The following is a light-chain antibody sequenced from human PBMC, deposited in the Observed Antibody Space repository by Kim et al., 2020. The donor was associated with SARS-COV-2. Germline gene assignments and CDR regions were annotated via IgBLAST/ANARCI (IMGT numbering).Light chain of an antibody. V-gene: IGLV3-1*01. J-gene: IGLJ3*02. Sequence: SVCQGQTASITCSGDKLGDKYACWYQQQPGQSPVLVIYQDSKRPSGIPERFYGSNSGNTATLTISGTQAMDEADYYCQAWDSSTKVFGGGTQLNVL. CDR1: KLGDKY. CDR3: QAWDSSTKV. CDR2: QDS.